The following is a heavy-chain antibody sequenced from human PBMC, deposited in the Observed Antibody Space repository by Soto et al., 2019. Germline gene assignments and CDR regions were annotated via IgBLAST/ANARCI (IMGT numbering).Heavy chain of an antibody. V-gene: IGHV4-30-4*01. Sequence: PSETMSLTCSVSGGSISSGYYYWSWIREPPGKGLEWIGNIYYSGNTYYKPSLKSQSIISIDTSKNQFSLKVASVTAADTAVYYCSSYSLYGMDVWGQGTTVTVSS. CDR2: IYYSGNT. CDR1: GGSISSGYYY. J-gene: IGHJ6*02. CDR3: SSYSLYGMDV. D-gene: IGHD2-21*01.